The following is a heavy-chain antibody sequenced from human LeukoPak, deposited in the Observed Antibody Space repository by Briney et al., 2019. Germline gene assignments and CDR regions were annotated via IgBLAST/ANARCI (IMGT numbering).Heavy chain of an antibody. D-gene: IGHD7-27*01. CDR1: GSSFTNYW. CDR3: ARQTGGNGIDY. CDR2: IYPGESDT. V-gene: IGHV5-51*01. J-gene: IGHJ4*02. Sequence: GGSLKISGKGSGSSFTNYWIGWVRQMPGKGLEWRGIIYPGESDTRYSPSFQGQVTISADKSISTAYLQWSSLKASDTAMYYCARQTGGNGIDYWGEGTLVTVSS.